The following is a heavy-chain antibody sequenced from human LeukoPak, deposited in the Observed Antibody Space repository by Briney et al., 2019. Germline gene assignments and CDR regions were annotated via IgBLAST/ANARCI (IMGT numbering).Heavy chain of an antibody. CDR1: GYTFTGYY. J-gene: IGHJ3*02. D-gene: IGHD2-2*01. V-gene: IGHV1-2*02. CDR2: INPNSGGT. CDR3: ARGLVPAAMDEAFDI. Sequence: ASVKVSCKASGYTFTGYYMHWVRQAPGQGLEWMGWINPNSGGTNYAQKFQGRVTMTRDTSISTAYMELSRLRSDDTAVYYCARGLVPAAMDEAFDIWGQGTMVTVSS.